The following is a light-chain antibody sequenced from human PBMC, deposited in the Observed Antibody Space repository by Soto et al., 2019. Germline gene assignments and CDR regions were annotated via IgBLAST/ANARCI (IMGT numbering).Light chain of an antibody. J-gene: IGKJ1*01. CDR3: QQYNNWPRT. CDR1: QSVTSN. Sequence: EIVMTQSPATLSVSPGERATLSCRASQSVTSNLAWYQQKPGQAPRLLIYGASTRATAIPGRFSGSGSGTEFTLTISSLQSEDFAIYYCQQYNNWPRTFGQGTKVEIK. CDR2: GAS. V-gene: IGKV3-15*01.